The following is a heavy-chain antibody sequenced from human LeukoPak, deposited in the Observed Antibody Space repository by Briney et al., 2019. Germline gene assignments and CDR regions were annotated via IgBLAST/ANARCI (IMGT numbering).Heavy chain of an antibody. J-gene: IGHJ4*02. D-gene: IGHD2-15*01. CDR3: ARGVGGDIVVVVAAPLLYYFDY. Sequence: PSETLSLTCAVYGESFSGYYWSWIRQPPGKGLEWMGEINHSGSTNYNPSLKSRVTISVDTSKNQFSLKLSSVTAADTAVYYCARGVGGDIVVVVAAPLLYYFDYWGQGTLVTVSS. CDR2: INHSGST. V-gene: IGHV4-34*01. CDR1: GESFSGYY.